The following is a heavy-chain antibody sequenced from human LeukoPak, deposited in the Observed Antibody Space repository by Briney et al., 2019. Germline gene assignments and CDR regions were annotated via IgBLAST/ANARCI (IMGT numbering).Heavy chain of an antibody. V-gene: IGHV3-23*01. D-gene: IGHD3-16*01. CDR3: AKLGGQEVYNYYVGV. CDR1: GFRFTDYS. Sequence: PGGSLRLSCVASGFRFTDYSMSWVRQAPGKGLEWVSGIIDSGDITYYANSVKGRFTISRDNSKNTLYLQMNSLRAEDTAVYYCAKLGGQEVYNYYVGVWGKGTTVAVSS. J-gene: IGHJ6*03. CDR2: IIDSGDIT.